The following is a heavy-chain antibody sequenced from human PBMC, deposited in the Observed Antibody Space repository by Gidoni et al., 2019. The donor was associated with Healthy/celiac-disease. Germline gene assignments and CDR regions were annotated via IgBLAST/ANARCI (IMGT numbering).Heavy chain of an antibody. V-gene: IGHV4-38-2*02. CDR2: IYHSGIT. CDR3: ARDTRIAAVVPYNCFDP. CDR1: GYSISSGYY. Sequence: QVQMQESGQGLVKPSETLSLTCAVSGYSISSGYYWGWIRQPPGTWLAWIGSIYHSGITYSNPSLTSLVTISLYTSKNQFSHKLSSVTAADTAVYYCARDTRIAAVVPYNCFDPWGQGTLVTVSS. D-gene: IGHD6-13*01. J-gene: IGHJ5*02.